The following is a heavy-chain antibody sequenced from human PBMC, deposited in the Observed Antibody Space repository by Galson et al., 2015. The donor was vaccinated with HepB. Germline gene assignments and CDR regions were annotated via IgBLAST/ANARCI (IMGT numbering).Heavy chain of an antibody. Sequence: SVKVSCKASGGTFSSYAISWVRQAPGQGLEWMGGIIPIFGTANYAQKFQGRVTITADESTSTAYMELSSLRSEDTAVYYCARDPVGWPTYNWFDPWGQGTLVTVSS. J-gene: IGHJ5*02. CDR1: GGTFSSYA. CDR2: IIPIFGTA. CDR3: ARDPVGWPTYNWFDP. V-gene: IGHV1-69*13.